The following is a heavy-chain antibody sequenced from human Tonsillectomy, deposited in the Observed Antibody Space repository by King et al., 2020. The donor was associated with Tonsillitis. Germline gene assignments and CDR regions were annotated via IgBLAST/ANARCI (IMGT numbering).Heavy chain of an antibody. CDR1: GFSISTRGMC. CDR3: ARIRTPESYGSDSYYRRVYYGLDV. CDR2: IDWDNEK. D-gene: IGHD3-10*01. V-gene: IGHV2-70*11. J-gene: IGHJ6*02. Sequence: VTLKESGPALVKPTQTLTLTCTLSGFSISTRGMCVSWVRQSPGKALEWLGRIDWDNEKDYSTSLRTRLTISKDTSKNQVVLTMTAMDPEDTGTYYCARIRTPESYGSDSYYRRVYYGLDVWGQGTTVTVSS.